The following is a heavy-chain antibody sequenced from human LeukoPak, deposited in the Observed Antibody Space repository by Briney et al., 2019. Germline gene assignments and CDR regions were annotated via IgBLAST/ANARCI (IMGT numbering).Heavy chain of an antibody. CDR3: ARECSSSNPLCS. Sequence: GGSLRLSCAASGFTFSTYAMHWGRQAPGKGLEWVAFIRSDRTIEFYADSVKGRFTISRDDSENTLFLHMNSLRPDDTAVYYCARECSSSNPLCSWGQGTLVTVS. CDR2: IRSDRTIE. D-gene: IGHD2-2*01. CDR1: GFTFSTYA. J-gene: IGHJ5*02. V-gene: IGHV3-30*02.